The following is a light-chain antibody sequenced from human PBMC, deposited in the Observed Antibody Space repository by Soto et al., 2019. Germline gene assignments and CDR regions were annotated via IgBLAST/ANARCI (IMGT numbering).Light chain of an antibody. Sequence: TVLTQSPATLSLSPGERATLSCRASQSVGSYLAWYQQRPGQAPRLLIYDASNRATGIPARFSGSGSGTDFTLTISSLEPEDCAVYYCQQRNNWAFGQGTKV. CDR3: QQRNNWA. V-gene: IGKV3-11*01. CDR2: DAS. J-gene: IGKJ1*01. CDR1: QSVGSY.